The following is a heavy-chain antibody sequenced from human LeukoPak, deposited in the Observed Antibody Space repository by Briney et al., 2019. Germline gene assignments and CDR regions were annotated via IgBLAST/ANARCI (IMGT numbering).Heavy chain of an antibody. CDR2: ISAYNGNT. V-gene: IGHV1-18*01. CDR1: GYTFTSYG. D-gene: IGHD2-2*01. Sequence: ASVKVSCKASGYTFTSYGISWVRQAPGQGLEWMGWISAYNGNTNYAQKLQGRVTMTTDTSTSTAYMELRSLRSDDTAAYYCAREVPAAIDYYYYYYYMDVWGKGTTVTVSS. CDR3: AREVPAAIDYYYYYYYMDV. J-gene: IGHJ6*03.